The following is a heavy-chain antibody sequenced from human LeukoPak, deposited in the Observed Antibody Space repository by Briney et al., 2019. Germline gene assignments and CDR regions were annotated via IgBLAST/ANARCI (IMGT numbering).Heavy chain of an antibody. J-gene: IGHJ4*02. V-gene: IGHV3-23*01. CDR1: GFTFSSYA. Sequence: ETGGSLRLSCAASGFTFSSYAMSWVRQAPGKGLEWVSAISGSGGSTYYADSVKGRFTISRDNSKNTLYLQMNSLRAEDTAVYYCANCGGSCYYFLDWGQGTQVTVSS. CDR3: ANCGGSCYYFLD. D-gene: IGHD2-15*01. CDR2: ISGSGGST.